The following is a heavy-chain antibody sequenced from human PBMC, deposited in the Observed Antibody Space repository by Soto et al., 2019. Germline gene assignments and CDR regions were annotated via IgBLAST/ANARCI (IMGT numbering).Heavy chain of an antibody. Sequence: GGSLRLSCAASGFTFSSYGMHWVRQAPGKGLEWVAVISCSGSSTYYADSVKGRFTISRDNSKSTLYLQMNSLRAEDTAVYYCARKDSAYCSGGSCSRYYYYYGMDVWGQGTTVTVSS. V-gene: IGHV3-30*03. CDR1: GFTFSSYG. D-gene: IGHD2-15*01. CDR2: ISCSGSST. J-gene: IGHJ6*02. CDR3: ARKDSAYCSGGSCSRYYYYYGMDV.